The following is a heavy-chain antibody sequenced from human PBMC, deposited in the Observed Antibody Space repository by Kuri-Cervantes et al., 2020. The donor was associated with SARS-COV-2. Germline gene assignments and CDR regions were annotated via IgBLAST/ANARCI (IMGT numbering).Heavy chain of an antibody. D-gene: IGHD2-2*01. CDR2: IIPIFGTA. Sequence: SVKVSCKASGYTFTSYGISWVRQAPGQGLEWMGGIIPIFGTANYAQKFQGRVTITADESTSTAYMELSSLRSEDTAVYYCAAPYCSSTSCDDAFDIWGQGTMVTVSS. CDR3: AAPYCSSTSCDDAFDI. V-gene: IGHV1-69*13. CDR1: GYTFTSYG. J-gene: IGHJ3*02.